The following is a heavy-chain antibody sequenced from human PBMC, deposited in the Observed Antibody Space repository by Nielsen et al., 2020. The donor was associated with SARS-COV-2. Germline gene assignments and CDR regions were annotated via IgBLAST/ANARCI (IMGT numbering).Heavy chain of an antibody. V-gene: IGHV1-3*01. CDR3: ARGGLVGYLGGKAAFDI. D-gene: IGHD2-8*02. J-gene: IGHJ3*02. Sequence: ASVKVSCKASGYTFTSYAMHWVRQAPGQRLEWMGWINAGNGNTKYSQKFQGRVTITRDTSASTAYMELSSLRSEDTAVYYCARGGLVGYLGGKAAFDIWGQGTMVTVSS. CDR1: GYTFTSYA. CDR2: INAGNGNT.